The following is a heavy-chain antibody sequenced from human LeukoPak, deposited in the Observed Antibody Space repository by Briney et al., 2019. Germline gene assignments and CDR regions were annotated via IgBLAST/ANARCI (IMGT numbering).Heavy chain of an antibody. V-gene: IGHV3-23*01. CDR3: AKDHLPGIVVADRDY. CDR2: ISGSGGTA. D-gene: IGHD6-19*01. CDR1: GFTFSSGW. Sequence: GGSLRLSCAASGFTFSSGWMSWGRQAPGKGLGWVSAISGSGGTAYYADSVKGRFTISRDNSKNTLYLQINSLRAEDTAVYYCAKDHLPGIVVADRDYWGQGTLVTVSP. J-gene: IGHJ4*02.